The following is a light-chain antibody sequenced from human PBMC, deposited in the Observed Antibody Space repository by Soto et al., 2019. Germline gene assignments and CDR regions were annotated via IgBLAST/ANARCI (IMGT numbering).Light chain of an antibody. CDR1: QGISNY. Sequence: DIQMTQSPSSLSASVGDRVTITCQASQGISNYLNWYQQKPGKAPKLLIYDASNLETGVPSRFSGSGSGTDFTFTISSLQPEDIATYYCQQYDNLPPFGGGTKVDIK. CDR2: DAS. V-gene: IGKV1-33*01. J-gene: IGKJ4*01. CDR3: QQYDNLPP.